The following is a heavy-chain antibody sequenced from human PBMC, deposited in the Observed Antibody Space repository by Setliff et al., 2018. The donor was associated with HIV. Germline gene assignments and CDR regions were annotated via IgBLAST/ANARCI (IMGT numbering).Heavy chain of an antibody. CDR3: ARDPYGSGSYHYYYGMDV. D-gene: IGHD3-10*01. CDR1: GGSISSSYYY. J-gene: IGHJ6*02. V-gene: IGHV4-39*07. CDR2: MYYSGST. Sequence: SETLSLTCTVSGGSISSSYYYWGWIRQPPGKGLEWIGGMYYSGSTYYNPSLKSRVTISVDTSKNQFSLKLNSVTAADTAVYYCARDPYGSGSYHYYYGMDVWGQGTTVTVSS.